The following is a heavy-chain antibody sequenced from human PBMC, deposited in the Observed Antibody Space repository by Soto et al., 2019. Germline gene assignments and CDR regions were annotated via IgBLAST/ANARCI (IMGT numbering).Heavy chain of an antibody. Sequence: QVQLVESGGGVVQPGRSLRLSCAASGFTFSSYAMHWVRQAPGKGLEWVAVISYDGSNKYYADSVKGRFTISRDNSKNTLYLQMNSLRAEDTAVYYCVLPGTAMVYYSDYWGQGTLVTVSS. J-gene: IGHJ4*02. CDR2: ISYDGSNK. CDR1: GFTFSSYA. V-gene: IGHV3-30-3*01. CDR3: VLPGTAMVYYSDY. D-gene: IGHD5-18*01.